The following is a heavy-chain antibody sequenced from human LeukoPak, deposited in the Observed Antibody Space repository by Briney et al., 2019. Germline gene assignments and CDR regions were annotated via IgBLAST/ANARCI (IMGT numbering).Heavy chain of an antibody. CDR1: GGSISSYY. V-gene: IGHV4-4*07. CDR3: ARLGSTYYEYYFDY. D-gene: IGHD3-3*01. J-gene: IGHJ4*02. Sequence: SETLSLTCTVSGGSISSYYWSWIRQPAGEGLQWIGRIYSSGSTNYNPSLESRVTMSVDTSKNQFSLKLSSVTAADTAVYYCARLGSTYYEYYFDYWGQGTLVTVSS. CDR2: IYSSGST.